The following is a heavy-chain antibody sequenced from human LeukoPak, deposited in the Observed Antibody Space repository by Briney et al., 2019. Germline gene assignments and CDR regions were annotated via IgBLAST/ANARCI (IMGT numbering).Heavy chain of an antibody. CDR2: ISYDGSKK. CDR1: GFTFSSYA. CDR3: ASPHCSSTSCYRYYYYYGMDV. D-gene: IGHD2-2*02. Sequence: GGSLRLSCAASGFTFSSYAMRWVRQAPGKGLERVAVISYDGSKKYYADSVKGRFTISRDNSKNTLYLQMNSLRAEDTPVYYCASPHCSSTSCYRYYYYYGMDVWGQGATVTVSS. V-gene: IGHV3-30-3*01. J-gene: IGHJ6*02.